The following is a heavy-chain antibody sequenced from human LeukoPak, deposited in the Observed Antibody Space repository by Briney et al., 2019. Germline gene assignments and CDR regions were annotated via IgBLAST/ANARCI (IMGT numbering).Heavy chain of an antibody. D-gene: IGHD3-10*01. CDR1: GFTFSNYW. V-gene: IGHV3-74*01. CDR3: GRGPGGYFGLDV. CDR2: IKTDGSNT. Sequence: GGSLRLSCAASGFTFSNYWMHWVRQAPGKRLVWVSRIKTDGSNTDYADSVRGRFTISRDNAKNTLYLQMSSLRVEDTAVDYCGRGPGGYFGLDVWGKGTTVTVSS. J-gene: IGHJ6*04.